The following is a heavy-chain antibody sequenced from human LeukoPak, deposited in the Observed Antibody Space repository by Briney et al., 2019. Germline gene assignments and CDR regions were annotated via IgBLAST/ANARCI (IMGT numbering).Heavy chain of an antibody. J-gene: IGHJ6*03. Sequence: PSETLSLTCAVYGGSFGGYYWSWIRQPPGKGLEWIGEINHSGSTNYNPSLKSRVTISVDTSKNQFSLKLSSVTAADTAVYYCARGLSTPRYYYDSSGYYRTYYYYYMDVWGKGTTVTVSS. V-gene: IGHV4-34*01. CDR3: ARGLSTPRYYYDSSGYYRTYYYYYMDV. CDR1: GGSFGGYY. CDR2: INHSGST. D-gene: IGHD3-22*01.